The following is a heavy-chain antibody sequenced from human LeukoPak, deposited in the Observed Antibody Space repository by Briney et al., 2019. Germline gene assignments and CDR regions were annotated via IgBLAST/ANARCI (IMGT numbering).Heavy chain of an antibody. D-gene: IGHD1-26*01. V-gene: IGHV1-3*01. CDR2: INAGSGNT. Sequence: ASVKVSCKASGYTFTSYAMHWVRQAPGQRLEWMGWINAGSGNTKYSQKFQGRVTITRDTSASTAYMELSSLRSEDTAVYYCARDLNFVGATGRVYWGQGTLVTVSS. CDR1: GYTFTSYA. J-gene: IGHJ4*02. CDR3: ARDLNFVGATGRVY.